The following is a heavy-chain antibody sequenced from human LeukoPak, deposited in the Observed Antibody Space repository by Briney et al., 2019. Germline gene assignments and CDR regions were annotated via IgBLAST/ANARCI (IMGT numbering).Heavy chain of an antibody. D-gene: IGHD3-10*01. CDR2: IYYSGST. V-gene: IGHV4-39*01. CDR3: ARPLRYYGSGSYIC. Sequence: SETLSLTCTVSGGSISSSSYYWGWIRQPPGKGLEWIGSIYYSGSTYYNPSLKSRVTISVDTSKNQFSLKLSSVTAADTAVYYCARPLRYYGSGSYICWGQGTLVTVSS. J-gene: IGHJ4*02. CDR1: GGSISSSSYY.